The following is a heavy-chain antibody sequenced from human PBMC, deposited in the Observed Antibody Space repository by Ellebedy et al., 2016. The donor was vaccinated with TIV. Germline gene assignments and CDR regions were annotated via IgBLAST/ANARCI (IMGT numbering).Heavy chain of an antibody. CDR3: ARGRFIRVAADY. CDR2: INSGGSSI. D-gene: IGHD6-19*01. CDR1: GFKFRDYY. J-gene: IGHJ4*02. Sequence: PGGSLRLSCAASGFKFRDYYMIWIRQAPGKGLEWISYINSGGSSIYYADSVKGRFTISRDNAKNSVYLQMNSLRADDAAVYYCARGRFIRVAADYWGQGTLVTVSS. V-gene: IGHV3-11*01.